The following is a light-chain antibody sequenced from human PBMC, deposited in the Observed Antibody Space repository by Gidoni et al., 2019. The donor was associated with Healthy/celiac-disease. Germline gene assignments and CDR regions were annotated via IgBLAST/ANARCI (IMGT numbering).Light chain of an antibody. J-gene: IGKJ4*01. CDR2: DAS. V-gene: IGKV3-11*01. Sequence: IVLTQSPATLSLSPGERAPLSCRASQSVSSYLAWYQQKPGQAPRLLIYDASNRATGIPARFSGSGSGTAFTLTISSLEPEDFAVYYCQQRSNWPLTFGGGTKVEIK. CDR1: QSVSSY. CDR3: QQRSNWPLT.